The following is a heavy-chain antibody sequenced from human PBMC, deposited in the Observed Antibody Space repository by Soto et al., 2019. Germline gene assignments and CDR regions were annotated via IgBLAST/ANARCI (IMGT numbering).Heavy chain of an antibody. CDR3: ARDDSSSFRLPGDY. CDR2: ISSNGGST. V-gene: IGHV3-64*01. D-gene: IGHD6-13*01. CDR1: GFTFSSYA. Sequence: PGGSLRLSCAASGFTFSSYAMHWVRQAPGKGLEYVSAISSNGGSTYYANSVKGRFTISRDNSKNTLYLQMNSLRAEDTAVYYCARDDSSSFRLPGDYWGQGTLVTVSS. J-gene: IGHJ4*02.